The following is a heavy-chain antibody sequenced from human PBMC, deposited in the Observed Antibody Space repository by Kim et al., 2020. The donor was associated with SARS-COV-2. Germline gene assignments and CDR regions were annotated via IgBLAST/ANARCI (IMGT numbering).Heavy chain of an antibody. CDR1: GGSISSYY. J-gene: IGHJ6*02. CDR3: ARGALYSSSWRSTTRGMDV. CDR2: IYYSGST. Sequence: SETLSLTCTVSGGSISSYYWSWIRQPPGKGLEWIGYIYYSGSTNYNPSLKSRVTISVDTSKNQFSLKLSSVTAADTAVYYCARGALYSSSWRSTTRGMDVWGQGTPVPGSS. D-gene: IGHD6-13*01. V-gene: IGHV4-59*01.